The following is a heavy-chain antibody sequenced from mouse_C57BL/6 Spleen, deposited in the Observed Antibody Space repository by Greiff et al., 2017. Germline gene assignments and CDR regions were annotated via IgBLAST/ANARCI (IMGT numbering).Heavy chain of an antibody. D-gene: IGHD1-1*01. J-gene: IGHJ4*01. Sequence: VQVVESGPELVKPGASVKISCKASGYAFSSSWMNWVKQRPGKGLEWIGRIYPGDGDTNYNGKFKGKATLTADKSSSTAYMQLSSLTSEDSAVYFCATTVVGYYYAMDYWGQGTSVTVSS. CDR3: ATTVVGYYYAMDY. CDR2: IYPGDGDT. CDR1: GYAFSSSW. V-gene: IGHV1-82*01.